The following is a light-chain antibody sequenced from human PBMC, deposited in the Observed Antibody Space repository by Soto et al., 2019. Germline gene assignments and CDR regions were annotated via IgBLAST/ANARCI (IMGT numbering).Light chain of an antibody. J-gene: IGLJ1*01. Sequence: QSVLTQPASVSGSPGQSITISCTGTSSDVGGSNFVSWYLQHPGKAPKLMIYEVNNRPSGVSNRFSGSKSGNTASLTISGLQAEDEADYYCSSFTTNTTPYVFGTGTKVTVL. CDR1: SSDVGGSNF. V-gene: IGLV2-14*01. CDR3: SSFTTNTTPYV. CDR2: EVN.